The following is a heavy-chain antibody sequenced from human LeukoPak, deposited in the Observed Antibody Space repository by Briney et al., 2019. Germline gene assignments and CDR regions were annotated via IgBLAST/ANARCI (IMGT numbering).Heavy chain of an antibody. CDR1: GFTFSSYG. D-gene: IGHD6-6*01. V-gene: IGHV3-30*18. CDR2: ISYDGGNK. CDR3: AKDSGFRSSLGRDAFDI. J-gene: IGHJ3*02. Sequence: PGGSLRLSCAASGFTFSSYGMHWVRQAPGKGLEWVAVISYDGGNKYYADSVKGRFTISRDNSKNTLYLQMNSLRAEDTAVYYCAKDSGFRSSLGRDAFDIWGQGTMVTVSS.